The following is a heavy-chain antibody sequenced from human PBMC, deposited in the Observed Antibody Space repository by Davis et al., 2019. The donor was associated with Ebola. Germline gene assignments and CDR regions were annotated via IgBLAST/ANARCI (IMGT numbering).Heavy chain of an antibody. CDR3: AGNIVATITDYYYGMDV. D-gene: IGHD5-12*01. V-gene: IGHV1-69*06. Sequence: SVKVSCKASGGTFRSYAISWVRQAPGQGLEWMGGIIPIFGTANYAQKFQGRVTITADKSTSTAYMELSSLGSEDTAVYYCAGNIVATITDYYYGMDVWGQGTTVTVSS. J-gene: IGHJ6*02. CDR2: IIPIFGTA. CDR1: GGTFRSYA.